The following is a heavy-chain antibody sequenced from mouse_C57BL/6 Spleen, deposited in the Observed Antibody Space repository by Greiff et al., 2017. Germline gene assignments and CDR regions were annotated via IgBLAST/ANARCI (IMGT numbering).Heavy chain of an antibody. CDR2: ISYDGSN. CDR1: GYSITSGYY. CDR3: ARDAYGNGGTFDY. V-gene: IGHV3-6*01. Sequence: EVQLVESGPGLVKPSQSLSLTCSVTGYSITSGYYWNWIRQFPGNKLEWMGYISYDGSNNYNPSLKNRISITRDTSKNQFFLKLNSVTTEDTATYYCARDAYGNGGTFDYWGQGTTLTVSS. D-gene: IGHD2-1*01. J-gene: IGHJ2*01.